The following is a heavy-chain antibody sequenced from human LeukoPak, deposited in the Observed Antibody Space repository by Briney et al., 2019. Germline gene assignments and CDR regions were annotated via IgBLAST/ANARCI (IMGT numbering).Heavy chain of an antibody. CDR3: AKDQAVLRFLEWSPGAFDI. J-gene: IGHJ3*02. CDR2: ISGSGGST. D-gene: IGHD3-3*01. Sequence: PGGSLRLSCAASGFTFSSYAMSWVRQAPGKGLEWVSAISGSGGSTYYADSVKGRFTISRDNSKNTLYLQMNSLRAEDTAVYYCAKDQAVLRFLEWSPGAFDIWGQGTMVTVSS. V-gene: IGHV3-23*01. CDR1: GFTFSSYA.